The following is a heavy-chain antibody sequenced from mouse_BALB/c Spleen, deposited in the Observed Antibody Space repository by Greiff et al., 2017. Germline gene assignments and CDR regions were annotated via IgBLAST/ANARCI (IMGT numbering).Heavy chain of an antibody. J-gene: IGHJ4*01. CDR3: ARDYYGSSFYAMDD. Sequence: EVKLVESGGGLVKPGGSLKLSCAASGFTFSSYAMSWVRQSPEKRLEWVAEISSGGSYTYYPDTVTGRFTISRDNAKNTLYLEMSSLRSEDTAMYYCARDYYGSSFYAMDDWGQGTSVTVFS. D-gene: IGHD1-1*01. V-gene: IGHV5-9-4*01. CDR1: GFTFSSYA. CDR2: ISSGGSYT.